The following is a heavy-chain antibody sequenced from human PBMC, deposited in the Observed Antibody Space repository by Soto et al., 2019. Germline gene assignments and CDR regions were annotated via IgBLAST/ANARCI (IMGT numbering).Heavy chain of an antibody. CDR1: GGFISSGGYY. V-gene: IGHV4-31*03. Sequence: SETLSLTCTVSGGFISSGGYYWSWIRQHPGKGLEWIGYIYYSGSTYYNPSLKSRVTISVDTSKNQFSLKLSSVTAADTAVYYCARDGLGQYSGYDLGYYYYYMDVWGKGTTVTVSS. CDR2: IYYSGST. CDR3: ARDGLGQYSGYDLGYYYYYMDV. D-gene: IGHD5-12*01. J-gene: IGHJ6*03.